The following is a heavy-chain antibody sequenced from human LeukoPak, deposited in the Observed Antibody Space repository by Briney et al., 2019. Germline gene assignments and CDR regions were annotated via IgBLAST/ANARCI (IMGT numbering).Heavy chain of an antibody. Sequence: GGSLRLSCAASGFTFSSYGMHWVRQAPGKGLEWVAFIRYDGSNKYYSDSVKGRFTISRDNSKNTLYLQMNSLRAEDTAVYYCAKDASGTYPSDFDYWSQGTLVTVSS. CDR3: AKDASGTYPSDFDY. CDR1: GFTFSSYG. J-gene: IGHJ4*02. CDR2: IRYDGSNK. D-gene: IGHD3-3*01. V-gene: IGHV3-30*02.